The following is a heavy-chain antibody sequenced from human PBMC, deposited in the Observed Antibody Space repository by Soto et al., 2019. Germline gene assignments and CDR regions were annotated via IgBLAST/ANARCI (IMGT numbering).Heavy chain of an antibody. CDR2: IIPIFGTA. D-gene: IGHD5-12*01. V-gene: IGHV1-69*13. CDR3: ARALVSDYDTDY. J-gene: IGHJ4*02. CDR1: GGTFSSYA. Sequence: SVKVSCKASGGTFSSYAISWVRQAPGQGLEWMGGIIPIFGTANYAQKFQGRVTITADESTSTAYMELSSLRSEDTAVYYCARALVSDYDTDYWGQGTLVTVSS.